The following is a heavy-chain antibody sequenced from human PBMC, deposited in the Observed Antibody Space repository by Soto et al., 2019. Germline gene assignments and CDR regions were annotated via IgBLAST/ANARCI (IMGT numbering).Heavy chain of an antibody. CDR1: GGSISSSNW. Sequence: SETLSLTCPVSGGSISSSNWWSWVRQPPGKGLEWIGEIYHSGSTNYNPSLKSRVTISVDKSKNQFSLKLSSVTAADTAVYYCARGIVVVPAATNWFDPWGQGTLVTVSS. CDR3: ARGIVVVPAATNWFDP. CDR2: IYHSGST. D-gene: IGHD2-2*01. V-gene: IGHV4-4*02. J-gene: IGHJ5*02.